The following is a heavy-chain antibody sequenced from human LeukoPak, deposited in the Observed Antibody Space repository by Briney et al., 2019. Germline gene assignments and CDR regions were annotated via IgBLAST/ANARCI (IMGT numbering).Heavy chain of an antibody. CDR3: ASGGQQQLAYDAFDI. J-gene: IGHJ3*02. CDR2: ISSSSSTI. V-gene: IGHV3-48*01. CDR1: GFTFSSYS. D-gene: IGHD6-13*01. Sequence: GGSLRLSCAASGFTFSSYSMNWVRQAPGKGLEWVSYISSSSSTIYYADSVKGRFTISRDNAKNSLYLQMNSLRAEDTAVYYCASGGQQQLAYDAFDIWGQGTMVTVSS.